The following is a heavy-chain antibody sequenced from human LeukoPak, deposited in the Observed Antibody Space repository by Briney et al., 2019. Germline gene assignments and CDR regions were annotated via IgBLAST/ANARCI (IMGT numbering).Heavy chain of an antibody. CDR2: FDPEDGET. D-gene: IGHD6-13*01. CDR3: ARDGSSPWKTSLDY. Sequence: ASVKVSCKVSGYTLTELSMHWVRQAPGKGLEWMGGFDPEDGETIYAQKFQGRVTMTEDTSTDTAYMELSSLRSEDTAVYYCARDGSSPWKTSLDYWGQGTLVTVSS. J-gene: IGHJ4*02. CDR1: GYTLTELS. V-gene: IGHV1-24*01.